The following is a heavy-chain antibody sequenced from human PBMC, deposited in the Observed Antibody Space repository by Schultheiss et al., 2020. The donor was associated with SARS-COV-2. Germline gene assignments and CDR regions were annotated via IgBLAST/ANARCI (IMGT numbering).Heavy chain of an antibody. D-gene: IGHD3-16*01. CDR2: IWYDGSNK. Sequence: GESLKISCAASGFTFSSYGMHWVRQAPGKGLEWVAVIWYDGSNKYYADSVKGRFTISRDNSKNTLYLQMNSLRAEDTAVYYCAKVGGETPSYYYGMDVWGQGTTVTVSS. CDR1: GFTFSSYG. J-gene: IGHJ6*02. V-gene: IGHV3-33*06. CDR3: AKVGGETPSYYYGMDV.